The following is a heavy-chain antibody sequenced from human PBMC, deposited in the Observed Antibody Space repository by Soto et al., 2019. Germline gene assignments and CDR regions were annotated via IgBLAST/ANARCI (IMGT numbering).Heavy chain of an antibody. CDR1: GGSISSGGYS. CDR2: IYHSGST. J-gene: IGHJ4*02. CDR3: ARGMVLWPKSGFDY. Sequence: PSETLSLTCAVSGGSISSGGYSWSWIRQPPGKGLEWIGYIYHSGSTYYNPSLKSRVTISVDRSKNQLSLKLSSVTAADTAVYYCARGMVLWPKSGFDYWGQGTLVTVSS. D-gene: IGHD2-21*01. V-gene: IGHV4-30-2*01.